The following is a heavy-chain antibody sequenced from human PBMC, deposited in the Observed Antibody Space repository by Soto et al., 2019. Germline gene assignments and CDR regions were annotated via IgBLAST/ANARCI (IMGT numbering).Heavy chain of an antibody. CDR2: IYWDDDK. D-gene: IGHD3-16*02. CDR3: AVSNPHYDYVWGSYRPGANWFDP. J-gene: IGHJ5*02. CDR1: GFSLSTSGVG. V-gene: IGHV2-5*02. Sequence: QITLKESGPTLVKPTQTLTLTCTFSGFSLSTSGVGVGWIHQPPGKALEWLALIYWDDDKRYSPSLKSRLTITKDTSKNQVVLTMTNMDPVDTDTYYCAVSNPHYDYVWGSYRPGANWFDPWGQGTLVTVSS.